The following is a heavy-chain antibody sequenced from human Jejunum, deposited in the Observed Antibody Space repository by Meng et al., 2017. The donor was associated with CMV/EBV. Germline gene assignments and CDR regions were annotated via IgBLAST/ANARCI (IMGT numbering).Heavy chain of an antibody. CDR3: VRANLGSADY. V-gene: IGHV1-2*06. D-gene: IGHD7-27*01. CDR2: ITPSSGGT. CDR1: GYTFTGYY. Sequence: QVQRVQAGAEVTKPGASVKASCKASGYTFTGYYMHWLRQAPGQGLEWVGRITPSSGGTTYAQKFQGRVTMTRDTSISTAYMELSSLRSDDAAIYYCVRANLGSADYWGQGTLVTVSS. J-gene: IGHJ4*02.